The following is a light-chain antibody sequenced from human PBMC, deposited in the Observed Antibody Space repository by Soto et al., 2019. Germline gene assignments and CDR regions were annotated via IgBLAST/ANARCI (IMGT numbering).Light chain of an antibody. CDR3: QQYYTTPAWT. Sequence: EIVMTQSPATLSVSPGERATLSCRASQSVSSNLAWYQQKPGQAPRLLIFGASSGATGIPDRFSGSGSGTDFTLTISSLQAEDVAVYYCQQYYTTPAWTFGQGTKVDIK. J-gene: IGKJ1*01. V-gene: IGKV3D-15*01. CDR1: QSVSSN. CDR2: GAS.